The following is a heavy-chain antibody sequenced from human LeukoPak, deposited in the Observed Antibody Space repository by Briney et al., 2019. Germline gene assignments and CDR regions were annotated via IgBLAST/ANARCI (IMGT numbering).Heavy chain of an antibody. CDR1: GGSISSYY. CDR2: INHSGST. D-gene: IGHD4-17*01. V-gene: IGHV4-34*01. CDR3: ARRRGLYGDYDETQDY. J-gene: IGHJ4*02. Sequence: PSETLSLTCTVSGGSISSYYWSWIRQPPGKGLEWIGEINHSGSTNYNPSLKSRVTISVDTSKNQFSLKLSSVTAADTAVYYCARRRGLYGDYDETQDYWGQGTLVTVSS.